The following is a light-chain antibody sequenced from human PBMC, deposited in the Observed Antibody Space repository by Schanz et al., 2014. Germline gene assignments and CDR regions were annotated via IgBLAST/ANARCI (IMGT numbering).Light chain of an antibody. CDR1: QSLSSSY. Sequence: EIVLTQSPGTLSLSPGERATLSCRASQSLSSSYLAWYQQRPGQAPRLLIYGASARASGIPDRFSGSGSGTHFTLTISRLEPEDFAVYYCQQYRTSLWTFGQGTKVEIK. V-gene: IGKV3-20*01. CDR3: QQYRTSLWT. J-gene: IGKJ1*01. CDR2: GAS.